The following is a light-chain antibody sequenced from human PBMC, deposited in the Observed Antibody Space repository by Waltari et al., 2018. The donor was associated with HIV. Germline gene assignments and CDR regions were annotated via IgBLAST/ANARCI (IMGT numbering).Light chain of an antibody. CDR2: EVN. J-gene: IGLJ3*02. CDR1: STAFGFDNY. CDR3: TSYTTGDTLL. Sequence: QSVLTQPASVSGSPGQSVTISSTGTSTAFGFDNYVSCYQQHPGKAPTLIIYEVNSRPSGVSDRFSGSKSGNTASLTISGLQNEDEANYFCTSYTTGDTLLFGGGTKLTVL. V-gene: IGLV2-14*03.